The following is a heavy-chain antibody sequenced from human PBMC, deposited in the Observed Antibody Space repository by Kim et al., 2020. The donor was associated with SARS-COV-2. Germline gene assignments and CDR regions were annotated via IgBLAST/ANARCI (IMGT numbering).Heavy chain of an antibody. CDR2: ISYDGSNK. CDR1: GFTFSSYA. CDR3: ARDKFTMVRGVITY. Sequence: GGSLRLSCAASGFTFSSYAMHWVRQAPGKGLEWVAVISYDGSNKYYADSVKGRFTISRDNSKNTLYLQMNSLRAEDTAVYYCARDKFTMVRGVITYWGQGTLVTVSS. J-gene: IGHJ4*02. V-gene: IGHV3-30-3*01. D-gene: IGHD3-10*01.